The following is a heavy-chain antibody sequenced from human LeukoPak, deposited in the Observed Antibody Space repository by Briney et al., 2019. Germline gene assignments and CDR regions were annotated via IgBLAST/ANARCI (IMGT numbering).Heavy chain of an antibody. Sequence: TSETLSLTCTVSGGSISSGSYYWSWIRQPAGKGLEWIGRIYTSGSTNYNPSLKSRVTISVDTSKNQFSLKLSSVTDADTAVYYCARVSSCGSNKSFDYWGQGTLVTVSS. V-gene: IGHV4-61*02. CDR3: ARVSSCGSNKSFDY. CDR2: IYTSGST. CDR1: GGSISSGSYY. J-gene: IGHJ4*02. D-gene: IGHD2-15*01.